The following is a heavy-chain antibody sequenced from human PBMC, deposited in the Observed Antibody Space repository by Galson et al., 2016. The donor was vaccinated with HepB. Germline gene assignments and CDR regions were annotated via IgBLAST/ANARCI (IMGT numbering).Heavy chain of an antibody. CDR2: ISSASSAI. CDR3: ARGAVGATILGNWFDP. J-gene: IGHJ5*02. Sequence: SLRLSCAASGFTFSSHSMNWVRQAPGKGLEWVSYISSASSAIFYADSVKGRLTISRDNAKNSLYLQMNSLSDEDSAVYFCARGAVGATILGNWFDPWGQGTLVTVSS. V-gene: IGHV3-48*02. D-gene: IGHD1-26*01. CDR1: GFTFSSHS.